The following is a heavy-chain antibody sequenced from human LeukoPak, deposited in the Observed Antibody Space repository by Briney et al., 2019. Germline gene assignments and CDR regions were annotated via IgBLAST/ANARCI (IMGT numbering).Heavy chain of an antibody. V-gene: IGHV4-39*02. CDR2: IYYTGTT. Sequence: SETLSLTCSVSGGSVSSRSHYWGWIRQPPGKGPEWIGTIYYTGTTFYNPSLKSRVTMSVDASKNHFSLRLSSVTAADTAVFYCARQLSGMYQWTWDFWGQGALVTVSS. CDR1: GGSVSSRSHY. CDR3: ARQLSGMYQWTWDF. D-gene: IGHD5-12*01. J-gene: IGHJ4*02.